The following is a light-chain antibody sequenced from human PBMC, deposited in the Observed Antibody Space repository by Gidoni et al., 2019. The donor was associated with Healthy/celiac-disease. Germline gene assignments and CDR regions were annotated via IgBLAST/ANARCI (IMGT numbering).Light chain of an antibody. CDR3: QQRSNRPPMYT. CDR1: QSVSSY. J-gene: IGKJ2*01. V-gene: IGKV3-11*01. Sequence: IVLTQSPATLSLSPGERATLSCRASQSVSSYLAWYQQKPGQAPRLLIYDASNRATGIPARFSGSGSGTNFTITISSLEPEDFAVYYCQQRSNRPPMYTFGQGTKLEIK. CDR2: DAS.